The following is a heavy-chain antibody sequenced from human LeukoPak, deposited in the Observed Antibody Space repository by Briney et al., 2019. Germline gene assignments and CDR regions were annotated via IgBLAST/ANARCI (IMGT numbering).Heavy chain of an antibody. D-gene: IGHD1-26*01. CDR3: ARAQSGSYLGNWFDP. Sequence: ASVKVSCKASGYTFTSYAINWVRQAPGQGLEWMGLIDPSGGSTSYAQNFQGRVTMTRDTSTSTVYMELSSLRSEDTAVYYCARAQSGSYLGNWFDPWGQGTLVTVSS. J-gene: IGHJ5*02. V-gene: IGHV1-46*01. CDR2: IDPSGGST. CDR1: GYTFTSYA.